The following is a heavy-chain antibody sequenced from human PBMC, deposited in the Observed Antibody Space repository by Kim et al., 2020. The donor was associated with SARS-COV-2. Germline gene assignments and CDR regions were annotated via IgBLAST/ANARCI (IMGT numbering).Heavy chain of an antibody. CDR1: GFTFSSYG. CDR2: ICYDGSNK. D-gene: IGHD2-15*01. Sequence: GGSLRLSCAASGFTFSSYGMHWVRQAPGKGLEWVAVICYDGSNKYYADSVTGRFTISRDNSKNTLYLQMNSVMAEDTAVYYCAREAVVTIDYWGQGTMVTVSS. V-gene: IGHV3-33*01. CDR3: AREAVVTIDY. J-gene: IGHJ4*02.